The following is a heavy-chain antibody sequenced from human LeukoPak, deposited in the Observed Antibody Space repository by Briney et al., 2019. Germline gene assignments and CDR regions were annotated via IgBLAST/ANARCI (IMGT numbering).Heavy chain of an antibody. D-gene: IGHD1-26*01. CDR1: GASFSGYY. CDR2: INHSRST. V-gene: IGHV4-34*01. Sequence: SETLSLTCAVYGASFSGYYWSWIRQPPGKGLEWIGEINHSRSTNYNPSLKSRVTISVDTSKNQFSLKLSSVTAADTAVYYCARMGGVAWGFDYWGQGTLVTVSS. J-gene: IGHJ4*02. CDR3: ARMGGVAWGFDY.